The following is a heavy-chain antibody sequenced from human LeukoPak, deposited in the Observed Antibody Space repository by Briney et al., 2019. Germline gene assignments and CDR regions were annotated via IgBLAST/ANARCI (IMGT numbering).Heavy chain of an antibody. Sequence: SEALSLTCTVSGGSISRYYWSWIRQPPGKGLEWIGEMYLSGTTHSNPSVKSRVTISIDKSKNQFFLNLSSVTAADTAVYYCAGLVGRYSSGLYYYYFDYWGQGTLVTVSS. CDR1: GGSISRYY. CDR2: MYLSGTT. V-gene: IGHV4-59*12. CDR3: AGLVGRYSSGLYYYYFDY. J-gene: IGHJ4*02. D-gene: IGHD3-22*01.